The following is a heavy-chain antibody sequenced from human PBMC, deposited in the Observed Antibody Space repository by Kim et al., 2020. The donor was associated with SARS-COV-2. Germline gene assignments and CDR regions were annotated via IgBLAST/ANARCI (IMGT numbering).Heavy chain of an antibody. V-gene: IGHV4-61*01. CDR2: IYISGTT. CDR1: GGAVSSDTDY. J-gene: IGHJ4*02. Sequence: SETLSLTCTVSGGAVSSDTDYWSWIRQPPGKALEWVGRIYISGTTNYNPSLKSRVTISLDTSKNQFSLKLTSVTAADTAVYYCAREFRTWGQGTLVTISS. D-gene: IGHD1-7*01. CDR3: AREFRT.